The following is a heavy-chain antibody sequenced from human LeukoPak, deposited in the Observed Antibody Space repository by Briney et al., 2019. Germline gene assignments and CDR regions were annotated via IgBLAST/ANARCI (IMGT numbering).Heavy chain of an antibody. CDR3: ARGNDFWSGSGYFDY. D-gene: IGHD3-3*01. J-gene: IGHJ4*02. CDR2: IYYSGST. CDR1: GGSIGSTGYY. Sequence: SETLSLTCTVSGGSIGSTGYYWGWIRQPPGKGLDWIGNIYYSGSTYYNPSLKSRVTISVDTSKNQFSLKLTSVTAADTAVYFCARGNDFWSGSGYFDYWGQGIPVTVSS. V-gene: IGHV4-39*07.